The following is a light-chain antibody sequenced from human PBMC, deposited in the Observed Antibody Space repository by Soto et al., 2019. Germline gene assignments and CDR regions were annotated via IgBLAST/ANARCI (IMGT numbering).Light chain of an antibody. CDR3: QKYNGLPKWT. CDR2: KAS. J-gene: IGKJ1*01. CDR1: QNIYIW. Sequence: QMTHAPSSLSASVVEGVTVTCRSSQNIYIWLAWYQKEPGKAPNLLIYKASTLQSGVPSRFSGNGSGTEFTLTITSLKPDDSATYYCQKYNGLPKWTGGQGTTGDIK. V-gene: IGKV1-5*03.